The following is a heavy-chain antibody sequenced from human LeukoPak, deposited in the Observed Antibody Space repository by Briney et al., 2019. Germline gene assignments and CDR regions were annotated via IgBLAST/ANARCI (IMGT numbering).Heavy chain of an antibody. CDR3: ARDGTIFGVVISYNYYYYMDV. CDR2: ISGSGGST. J-gene: IGHJ6*03. V-gene: IGHV3-23*01. CDR1: GFTFSSYA. Sequence: GGSLRLSCAASGFTFSSYAMSWVRQAPGKGLEWVSAISGSGGSTYYADSVKGRFTISRDNAKNSLYPQMNSLRAEDTAVYYCARDGTIFGVVISYNYYYYMDVWGKGTTVTVSS. D-gene: IGHD3-3*01.